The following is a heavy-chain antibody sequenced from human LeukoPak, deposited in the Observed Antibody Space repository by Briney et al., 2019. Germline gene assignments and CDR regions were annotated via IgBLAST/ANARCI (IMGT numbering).Heavy chain of an antibody. CDR2: IWYDGSHK. J-gene: IGHJ4*02. V-gene: IGHV3-33*08. Sequence: GSLRLSCAASGFTFTDYSMNWVRQAPGKGLEWVAVIWYDGSHKYYAASVKGRFTISRDNSKNTLHLQMNSLRAEDTAVYYCARDLLLWFGELSGDSDYWGQGTLVTVSS. CDR1: GFTFTDYS. D-gene: IGHD3-10*01. CDR3: ARDLLLWFGELSGDSDY.